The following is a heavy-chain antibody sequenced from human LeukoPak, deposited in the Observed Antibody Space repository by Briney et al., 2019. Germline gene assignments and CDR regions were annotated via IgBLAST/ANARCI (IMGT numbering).Heavy chain of an antibody. CDR3: ARGGGDYYYGMDV. D-gene: IGHD3-10*01. J-gene: IGHJ6*02. V-gene: IGHV4-59*01. CDR2: IYYSGST. Sequence: SETLSLTCTVSGGSISSYYWSWIRQPPGKGLEWIGYIYYSGSTNYNPSLKSRVTISVDTSKNQFSLKLSSVTAADTAVYYCARGGGDYYYGMDVWGQGTTVTVSS. CDR1: GGSISSYY.